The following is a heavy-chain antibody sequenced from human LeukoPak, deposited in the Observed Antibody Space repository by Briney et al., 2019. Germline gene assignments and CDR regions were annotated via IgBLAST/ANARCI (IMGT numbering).Heavy chain of an antibody. V-gene: IGHV3-9*03. CDR3: AKGQYSGYDANPDY. CDR2: ISWNSGSI. CDR1: GFTFSSYS. J-gene: IGHJ4*02. Sequence: GGSLRLSCAASGFTFSSYSMNWVRQAPGKGLEWVSGISWNSGSIGYADSVKGRFTISRDNAKNSLYLQMNSLRAEDMALYYCAKGQYSGYDANPDYWGQGTLVTVSS. D-gene: IGHD5-12*01.